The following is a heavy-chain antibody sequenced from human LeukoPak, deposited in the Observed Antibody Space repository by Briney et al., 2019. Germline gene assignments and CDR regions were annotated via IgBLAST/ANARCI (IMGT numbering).Heavy chain of an antibody. CDR2: IIPIFGTA. J-gene: IGHJ3*02. CDR1: GRTFSSYA. CDR3: ARGRNYYDSSRYYYEGDAFDI. Sequence: ASVKVSCKASGRTFSSYAISWVPQAPGQGLEWMGGIIPIFGTANYVQKFQDRVTITADESTSTAYMELSSLRSEDTAVYYCARGRNYYDSSRYYYEGDAFDIWGQGTMVTVSS. D-gene: IGHD3-22*01. V-gene: IGHV1-69*13.